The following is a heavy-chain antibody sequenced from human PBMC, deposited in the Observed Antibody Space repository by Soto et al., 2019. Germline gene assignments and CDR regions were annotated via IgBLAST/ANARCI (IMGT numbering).Heavy chain of an antibody. CDR2: INPSGSYT. J-gene: IGHJ5*01. CDR1: GYTFTNYY. V-gene: IGHV1-46*01. CDR3: ARSPPTVTFDF. Sequence: GPSVKVSCKASGYTFTNYYMHWVRQAPGQGLEWMGLINPSGSYTTYAQKFQGRVTVTRDTSTSTVYMELSSLRSEDTAVYYCARSPPTVTFDFWGQGALVTVSS. D-gene: IGHD4-17*01.